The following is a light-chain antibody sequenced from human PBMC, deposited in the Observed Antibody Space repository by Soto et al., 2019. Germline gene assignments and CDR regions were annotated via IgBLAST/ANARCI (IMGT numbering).Light chain of an antibody. CDR2: EVS. Sequence: QSALTQPASVSGSPGQSITISCSGTSSDVGGYNYVSWYQQHPGKAPKLIISEVSNRPSGVSNRFSGSKSGNTASLTISGLQGEDEADYYCTSYTSSGTRVFGGGTKLTVL. CDR3: TSYTSSGTRV. V-gene: IGLV2-14*01. CDR1: SSDVGGYNY. J-gene: IGLJ3*02.